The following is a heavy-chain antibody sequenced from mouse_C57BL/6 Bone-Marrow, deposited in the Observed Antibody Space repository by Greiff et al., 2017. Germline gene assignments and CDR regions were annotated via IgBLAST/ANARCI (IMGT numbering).Heavy chain of an antibody. CDR3: TTSPNYDY. V-gene: IGHV14-4*01. CDR2: IDPENGDT. Sequence: EVQGVESGAELVRPGASVKLSCTASGFNIKDDYMHWVKQRPEQGLEWIGWIDPENGDTEYASKFQGKATIKADTSSNTAYLQLSSLTSEDTAVYYCTTSPNYDYWGQGTTLTVSS. CDR1: GFNIKDDY. D-gene: IGHD2-1*01. J-gene: IGHJ2*01.